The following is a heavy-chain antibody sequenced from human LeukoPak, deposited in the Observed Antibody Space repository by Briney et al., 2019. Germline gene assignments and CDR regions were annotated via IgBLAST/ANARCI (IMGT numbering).Heavy chain of an antibody. Sequence: ETLLHTCAIHGESFSGYYWSWIRQPPGKGLEWNEEINHSGSTNYNPSLKSRVTISVDTSKNQFSLKLSSVTAADTAVYYCARGGVSDWFDPWGQGTLVTVSS. CDR3: ARGGVSDWFDP. D-gene: IGHD2-8*01. CDR2: INHSGST. V-gene: IGHV4-34*01. CDR1: GESFSGYY. J-gene: IGHJ5*02.